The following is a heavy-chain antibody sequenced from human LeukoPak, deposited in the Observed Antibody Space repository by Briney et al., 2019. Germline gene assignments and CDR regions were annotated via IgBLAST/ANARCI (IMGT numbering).Heavy chain of an antibody. V-gene: IGHV3-23*01. CDR1: GFTFSSYA. CDR2: ISGSGGST. Sequence: PGGSLRLSCAASGFTFSSYAMSWVRQAPGKGLEWVSAISGSGGSTYYADSVKGRFTISRDNSKTTLYLQMNSLRAEDTAVYYCARSPGYSSSWFAAWGQGTLVTVSS. D-gene: IGHD6-19*01. CDR3: ARSPGYSSSWFAA. J-gene: IGHJ5*02.